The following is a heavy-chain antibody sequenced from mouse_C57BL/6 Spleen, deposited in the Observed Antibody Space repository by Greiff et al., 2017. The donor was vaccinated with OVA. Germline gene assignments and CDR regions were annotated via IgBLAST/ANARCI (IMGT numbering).Heavy chain of an antibody. D-gene: IGHD2-1*01. CDR2: IAPETGGT. Sequence: VKLVESGAELVRPGASVTLSCKASGYTFTDYEMHWVKQTPVHGLEWIGAIAPETGGTAYTQKFKGKAILTADKSSSTAYMELRSLTSEDSAVYYCTRGGRMVTTGNYWGQGTTLTVSS. CDR3: TRGGRMVTTGNY. V-gene: IGHV1-15*01. CDR1: GYTFTDYE. J-gene: IGHJ2*01.